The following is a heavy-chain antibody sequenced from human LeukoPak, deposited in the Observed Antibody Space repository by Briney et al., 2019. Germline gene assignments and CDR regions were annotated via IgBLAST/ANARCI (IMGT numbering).Heavy chain of an antibody. CDR3: ARGDSVVRGVIASYYYYYMDV. Sequence: EASVKVSCKASGGTFSSYAISWVRQAPGQGLEWMGGIIPIFGTANYAQKFQGRVTITADKSTSTAYMELSSLRSEDTAVYYCARGDSVVRGVIASYYYYYMDVWGKGTTVTVSS. D-gene: IGHD3-10*01. J-gene: IGHJ6*03. CDR1: GGTFSSYA. V-gene: IGHV1-69*06. CDR2: IIPIFGTA.